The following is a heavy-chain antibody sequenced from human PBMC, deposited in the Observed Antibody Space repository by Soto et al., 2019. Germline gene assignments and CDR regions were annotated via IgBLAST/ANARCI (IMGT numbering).Heavy chain of an antibody. CDR2: IWYDGSNK. Sequence: PGGSLRLSCAASGFTFSSYGMHWVRQAPGKGLEWVAVIWYDGSNKYYADSVKGRFTISRDNSKNTLYLQMNSLRAEDTAVYYCARGPYSRETSPLRLDYWGQGTLVTVSS. V-gene: IGHV3-33*01. D-gene: IGHD6-13*01. CDR3: ARGPYSRETSPLRLDY. J-gene: IGHJ4*02. CDR1: GFTFSSYG.